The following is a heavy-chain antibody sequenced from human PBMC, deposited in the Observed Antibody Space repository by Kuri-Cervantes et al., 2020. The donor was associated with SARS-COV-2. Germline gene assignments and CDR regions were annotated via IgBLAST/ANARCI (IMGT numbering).Heavy chain of an antibody. J-gene: IGHJ4*02. CDR3: ARTYCSSTSCSPGDY. CDR1: GYTFTSYA. CDR2: INAGNGNT. Sequence: ASVKVSCKASGYTFTSYAMHWVRQAPGQRLEWMGWINAGNGNTKYSQKFQGRVTITRDTSASTAYMGLSSLRSEDTAVYYCARTYCSSTSCSPGDYWGQGTLVTVSS. V-gene: IGHV1-3*01. D-gene: IGHD2-2*01.